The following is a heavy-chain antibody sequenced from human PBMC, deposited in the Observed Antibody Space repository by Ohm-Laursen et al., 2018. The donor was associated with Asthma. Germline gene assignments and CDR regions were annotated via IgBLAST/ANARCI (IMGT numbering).Heavy chain of an antibody. V-gene: IGHV3-30*18. CDR2: ISYDGSTE. CDR1: GFTFSSYG. D-gene: IGHD1-26*01. Sequence: SLRLSCSASGFTFSSYGMHWVRQAPGKGLECVALISYDGSTESYADSVKGRFTISRDNFKNTVHLDMNSLRAEDTAVYHCAKGIVPVYYYGLDVWGQGTTVTVSS. CDR3: AKGIVPVYYYGLDV. J-gene: IGHJ6*02.